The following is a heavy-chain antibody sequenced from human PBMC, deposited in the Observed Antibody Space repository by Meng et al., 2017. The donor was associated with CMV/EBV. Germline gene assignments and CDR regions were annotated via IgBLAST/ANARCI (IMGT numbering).Heavy chain of an antibody. CDR3: ARGSTSFSRYYFDY. V-gene: IGHV1-69*05. Sequence: SVTVSCKASGGTFSSYAISWVRQAPGQGLEWMGGIIPIFGTANYAQKFQGRVTITTDESTSTAYMELSSLRSEDTAVYYCARGSTSFSRYYFDYWGQGTPVTVSS. CDR2: IIPIFGTA. D-gene: IGHD2-2*01. CDR1: GGTFSSYA. J-gene: IGHJ4*02.